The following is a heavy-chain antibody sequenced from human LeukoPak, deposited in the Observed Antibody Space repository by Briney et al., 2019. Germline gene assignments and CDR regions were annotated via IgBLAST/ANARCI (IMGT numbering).Heavy chain of an antibody. CDR1: GGTFSSYA. D-gene: IGHD2-2*02. J-gene: IGHJ5*02. CDR3: ARDTRYCSSTSCYTYWFDP. CDR2: IIPIYGTA. V-gene: IGHV1-69*05. Sequence: SVKVSCKASGGTFSSYAISWVRQAPGQGLEWMGGIIPIYGTANYAQKFQGRVTITTDDSTSTAYMELSSLRSEDTVVYYCARDTRYCSSTSCYTYWFDPWGQGTLVTVSS.